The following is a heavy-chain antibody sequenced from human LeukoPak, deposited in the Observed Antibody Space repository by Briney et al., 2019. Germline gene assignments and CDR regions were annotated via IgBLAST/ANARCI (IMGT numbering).Heavy chain of an antibody. CDR3: ARGFSSGWYL. Sequence: PSETLSLTCAVYGGSFSGYYWSWLRQPPGKGLAWIGEINHSGSTNYNPPLKRGVTISVDTSKNQFSLKLSSVTAADTAVYYCARGFSSGWYLWGQGTLVTVSS. CDR2: INHSGST. V-gene: IGHV4-34*01. J-gene: IGHJ4*02. CDR1: GGSFSGYY. D-gene: IGHD6-19*01.